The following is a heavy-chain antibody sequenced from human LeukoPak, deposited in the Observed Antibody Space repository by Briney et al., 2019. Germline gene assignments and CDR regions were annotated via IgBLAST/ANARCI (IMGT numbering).Heavy chain of an antibody. J-gene: IGHJ4*02. CDR3: ARGPYGSGSYFDY. CDR2: ISWDGGST. D-gene: IGHD3-10*01. Sequence: GGSLRLSCAASGFTFDDYAMHWVRQAPGKGLEWVSLISWDGGSTYYADSVKGRFTISRDNAKNSLYLQMNSLRAEDTAVYYCARGPYGSGSYFDYWGQGTLVTVSS. CDR1: GFTFDDYA. V-gene: IGHV3-43D*03.